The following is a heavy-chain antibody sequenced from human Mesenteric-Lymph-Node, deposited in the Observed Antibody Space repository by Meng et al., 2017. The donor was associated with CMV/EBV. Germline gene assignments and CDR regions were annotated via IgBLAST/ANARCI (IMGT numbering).Heavy chain of an antibody. V-gene: IGHV3-53*01. CDR2: IYSGGTT. J-gene: IGHJ3*02. CDR1: GFTVSTNY. D-gene: IGHD6-13*01. Sequence: GESLKISCAASGFTVSTNYMTWVRQAPGKGLEWVSMIYSGGTTHYADSVKGRFTISRDNAKNSLYLQMNSLRAEDTAVYYCARARGGYSSSWPRGGAFDIWGQGTMVTVSS. CDR3: ARARGGYSSSWPRGGAFDI.